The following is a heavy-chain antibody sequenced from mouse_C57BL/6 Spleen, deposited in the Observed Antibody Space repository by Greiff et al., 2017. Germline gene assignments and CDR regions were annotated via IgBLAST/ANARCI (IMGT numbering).Heavy chain of an antibody. J-gene: IGHJ2*01. V-gene: IGHV1-85*01. CDR1: GYTFTSYD. CDR3: ARGKADY. CDR2: IYPRDGST. Sequence: VKLVESGPELVKPGASVKLSCKASGYTFTSYDINWVKQRPGQGLEWIGWIYPRDGSTKYNEKFKGNATLTVDTSSSTAYMELHSLTSEDSAVYFCARGKADYWGQGTTLTVSS.